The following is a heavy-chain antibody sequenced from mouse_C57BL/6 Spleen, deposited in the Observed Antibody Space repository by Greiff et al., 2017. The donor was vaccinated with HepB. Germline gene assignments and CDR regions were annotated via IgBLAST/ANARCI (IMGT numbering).Heavy chain of an antibody. CDR2: ISDGGSYT. D-gene: IGHD2-5*01. CDR3: ARGDYSNYEGAMDY. J-gene: IGHJ4*01. V-gene: IGHV5-4*03. CDR1: GFTFSSYA. Sequence: EVMLVESGGGLVKPGGSLKLSCAASGFTFSSYAMSWVRQTPEKRLEWVATISDGGSYTYYPDNVKGRFTISRDNAKNNLYLQMSHLKSEDTAMYYCARGDYSNYEGAMDYWGQGTSVTVSS.